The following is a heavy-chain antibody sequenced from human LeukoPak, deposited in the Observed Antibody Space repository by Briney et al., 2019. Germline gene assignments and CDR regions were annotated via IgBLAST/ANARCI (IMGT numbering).Heavy chain of an antibody. Sequence: GGSLRLSCAASGFTFSRYWMHWVRQAPGKGLVWVSRSNTDGSSTNYADSVKGRFTTSRDNAKSTLYLQMSSLRAEDTAVYYCARGYSDYYYFDSWGQGTLVTVSS. CDR2: SNTDGSST. J-gene: IGHJ4*02. CDR3: ARGYSDYYYFDS. D-gene: IGHD4-11*01. CDR1: GFTFSRYW. V-gene: IGHV3-74*01.